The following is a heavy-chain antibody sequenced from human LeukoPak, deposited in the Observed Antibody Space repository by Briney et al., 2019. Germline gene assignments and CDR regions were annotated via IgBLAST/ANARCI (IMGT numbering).Heavy chain of an antibody. Sequence: SETLSLTCTVSGGSISGSSYYWGWIRQPPGKGLEWIGSIYYSGSTYYNPSLKSRVTISVDTSKNQFSLKLSSVTAADTAVYYCARHGSGWSRDWYFDLWGRGTLVTVSS. CDR2: IYYSGST. D-gene: IGHD6-19*01. CDR3: ARHGSGWSRDWYFDL. J-gene: IGHJ2*01. CDR1: GGSISGSSYY. V-gene: IGHV4-39*01.